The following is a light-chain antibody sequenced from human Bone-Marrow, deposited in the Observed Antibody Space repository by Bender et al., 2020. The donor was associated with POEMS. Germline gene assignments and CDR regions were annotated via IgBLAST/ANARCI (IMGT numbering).Light chain of an antibody. CDR2: DVS. CDR3: SSYTRSNTVV. CDR1: NSDVGDYNL. J-gene: IGLJ3*02. V-gene: IGLV2-14*01. Sequence: QSALTQPASVSGSPGQSVTISCSGSNSDVGDYNLVSWYQQHPGKAPKLMIYDVSNRPSGVSYRFSGSKSGNAASLTISGLQAEDEADYYCSSYTRSNTVVFGGGTKVTVL.